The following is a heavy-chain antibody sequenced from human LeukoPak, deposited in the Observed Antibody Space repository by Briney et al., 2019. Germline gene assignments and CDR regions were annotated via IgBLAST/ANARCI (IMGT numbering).Heavy chain of an antibody. J-gene: IGHJ4*02. CDR2: INPNSGGT. CDR3: ARAVRTVYYFDY. Sequence: ASVKVSCKASGYTFTGYYMRWVRQAPGQGLEWMGWINPNSGGTNYAQKFQGRVTMTRDTSISTAYMELSRLRSDDTAVYYCARAVRTVYYFDYWGQGTLVTVSS. V-gene: IGHV1-2*02. CDR1: GYTFTGYY. D-gene: IGHD3-10*01.